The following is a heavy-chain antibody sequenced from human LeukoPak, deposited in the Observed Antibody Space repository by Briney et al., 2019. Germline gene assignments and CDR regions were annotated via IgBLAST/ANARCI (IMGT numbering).Heavy chain of an antibody. Sequence: SETLSLTCTVSGGSISSYYWSWIRQPAGKGLEWIGRIYTSGSTNYNPSLKSRVTMSVDTSKNQFSLKLSSVTAADTAVYYCARGRSSSWSYNWFDPWGQGTLVTVSS. CDR2: IYTSGST. CDR1: GGSISSYY. V-gene: IGHV4-4*07. J-gene: IGHJ5*02. CDR3: ARGRSSSWSYNWFDP. D-gene: IGHD6-13*01.